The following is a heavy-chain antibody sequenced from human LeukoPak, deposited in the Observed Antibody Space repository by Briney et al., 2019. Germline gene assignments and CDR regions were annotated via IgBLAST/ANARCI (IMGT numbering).Heavy chain of an antibody. CDR3: ARMVYGDLSEGLDY. V-gene: IGHV2-70*11. D-gene: IGHD4-17*01. CDR1: GFSLSTSGMC. J-gene: IGHJ4*02. CDR2: IDWDDDK. Sequence: SGPALVEPTQTLTLTCTFSGFSLSTSGMCVSWIRQPPGKALEWLARIDWDDDKYYSTSLKTRLTISKDTSKNQVVLTMTNMDPVDTATYYCARMVYGDLSEGLDYWGQGTLVTVSS.